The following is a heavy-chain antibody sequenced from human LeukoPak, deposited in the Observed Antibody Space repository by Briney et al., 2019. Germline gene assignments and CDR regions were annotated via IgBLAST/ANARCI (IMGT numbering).Heavy chain of an antibody. CDR1: GDSISTYY. CDR3: ARAGDTSMVRALDY. CDR2: IYHSGST. V-gene: IGHV4-38-2*02. Sequence: SETLSLTCTVSGDSISTYYWSWIRQPPGKGLEWIGSIYHSGSTYYNPSLKSRVTISVDTSKNQFSLKLSSVTAADTAVYYCARAGDTSMVRALDYWGQGALVTVSS. J-gene: IGHJ4*02. D-gene: IGHD5-18*01.